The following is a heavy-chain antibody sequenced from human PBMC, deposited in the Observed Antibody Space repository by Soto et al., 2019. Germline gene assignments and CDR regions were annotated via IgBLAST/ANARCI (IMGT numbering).Heavy chain of an antibody. V-gene: IGHV6-1*01. CDR3: ARVGRITIFGVVILNWRFDP. D-gene: IGHD3-3*01. CDR1: GDSVSSNSAA. J-gene: IGHJ5*02. CDR2: TYYRSKWYN. Sequence: SQTLSLTCAISGDSVSSNSAAWNWIRQSPSRGLEWLGRTYYRSKWYNDYAVSVKSRITINPDTSKNQFSLQLNSVTPEDTAVYYCARVGRITIFGVVILNWRFDPWGQGTLVTVSS.